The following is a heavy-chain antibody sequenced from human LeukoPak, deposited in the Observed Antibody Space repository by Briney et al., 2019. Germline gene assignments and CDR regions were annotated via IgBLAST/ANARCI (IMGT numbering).Heavy chain of an antibody. V-gene: IGHV4-39*01. J-gene: IGHJ2*01. D-gene: IGHD3-3*01. CDR1: GGSISSSSYY. CDR2: IYYSGST. Sequence: SETLSLTCTVSGGSISSSSYYWGWIRQPPGKGLEWIGSIYYSGSTYYNPSLKSRVTISVDTSKNQVSLKLSSVTAADTAVYYCARLITIFGVAQLNWYFGLWGRGTLVTVSS. CDR3: ARLITIFGVAQLNWYFGL.